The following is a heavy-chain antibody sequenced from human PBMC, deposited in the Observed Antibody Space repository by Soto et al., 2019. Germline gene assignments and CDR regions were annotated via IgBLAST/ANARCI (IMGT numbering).Heavy chain of an antibody. CDR3: ARAGQ. Sequence: GGSLRLSCVASRFSFRSYWMSWVRQAPGKGPEWVANIKPDSSEKYYGDSLKGRCIISRDNAKNSLYLQMNSLRAEDTAVYYCARAGQWGQGTLVTVSS. V-gene: IGHV3-7*01. CDR1: RFSFRSYW. J-gene: IGHJ4*02. CDR2: IKPDSSEK.